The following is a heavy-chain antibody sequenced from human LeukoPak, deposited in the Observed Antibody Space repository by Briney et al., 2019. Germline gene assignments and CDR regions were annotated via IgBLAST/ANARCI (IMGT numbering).Heavy chain of an antibody. Sequence: PSETLSLTCTVSGGSISSSSYYWGWIRQPPGKGLEWIGSIHYSGSTYYNPSLKSRVTISVDTSKNQFSLKLSSVTAADTAVYYCATYDSSGYYFDYWGQGTLVTVSS. D-gene: IGHD3-22*01. CDR3: ATYDSSGYYFDY. CDR2: IHYSGST. CDR1: GGSISSSSYY. J-gene: IGHJ4*02. V-gene: IGHV4-39*07.